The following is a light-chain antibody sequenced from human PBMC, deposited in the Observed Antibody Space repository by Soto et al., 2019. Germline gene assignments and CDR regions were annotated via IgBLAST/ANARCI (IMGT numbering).Light chain of an antibody. CDR2: KAS. CDR3: QQYDTSWT. Sequence: IQMTQSPSTLSASVGDRVTITCRASQTIGSWLAWYQAKPWKAPNLLIYKASTLGSGDPSRFSGSGSGTEFTLTINSLQPDDFATYYCQQYDTSWTFGKGTKVEIK. CDR1: QTIGSW. V-gene: IGKV1-5*03. J-gene: IGKJ1*01.